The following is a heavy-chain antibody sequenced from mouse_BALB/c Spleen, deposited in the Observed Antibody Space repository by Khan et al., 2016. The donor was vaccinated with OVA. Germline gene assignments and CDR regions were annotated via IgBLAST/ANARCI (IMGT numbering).Heavy chain of an antibody. CDR3: VNHGISSAWFSY. CDR2: INPSTGYT. V-gene: IGHV1-7*01. CDR1: GYTFTNYW. D-gene: IGHD1-1*01. Sequence: QVQLQQSGAELAKPGASVKMSCRASGYTFTNYWMHWVKQRPGQGLEWIGYINPSTGYTEYNQKFKDKATLTADKSSSTAYMQLSSLTSEDSAVYYCVNHGISSAWFSYWGQGTLVTVSA. J-gene: IGHJ3*01.